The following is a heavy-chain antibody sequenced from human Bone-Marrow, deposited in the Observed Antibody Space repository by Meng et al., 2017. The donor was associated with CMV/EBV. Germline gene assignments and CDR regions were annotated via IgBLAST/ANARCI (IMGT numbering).Heavy chain of an antibody. D-gene: IGHD3-3*01. Sequence: GSGSSGNYHWSGIRQPPGKGLEWIGYTDNSGRTNYNPSLKSRVTISIDTSKNQFSLKVSSVTAADTAVYYCARGGDYDFWSGPSPDYWGQGALVTVSS. J-gene: IGHJ4*02. CDR3: ARGGDYDFWSGPSPDY. V-gene: IGHV4-61*01. CDR1: GSGSSGNYH. CDR2: TDNSGRT.